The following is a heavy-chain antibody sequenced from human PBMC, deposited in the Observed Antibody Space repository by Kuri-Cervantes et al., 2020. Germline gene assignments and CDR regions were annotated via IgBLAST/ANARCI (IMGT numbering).Heavy chain of an antibody. J-gene: IGHJ5*02. V-gene: IGHV3-33*01. CDR3: ARDGHMVAQPNWFDP. CDR1: GFTFSGYG. Sequence: GESLKISCAGSGFTFSGYGMHWVRQAPGKGLEWVAVIWYDGSNKYYADSVKGRFTISRDNSKNTLYLQMNSLRAEDTAVYYCARDGHMVAQPNWFDPWGQGTLVTVSS. D-gene: IGHD2-21*01. CDR2: IWYDGSNK.